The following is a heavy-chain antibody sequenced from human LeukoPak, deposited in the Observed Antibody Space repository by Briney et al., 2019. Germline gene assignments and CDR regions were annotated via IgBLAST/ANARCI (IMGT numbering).Heavy chain of an antibody. Sequence: ASVKVSCKASGYTFTGYYMHWVRQAPGQGLEWMGRINPNSGGTNYAQKFQGRVTMTRDTSISTAYMELSRLRSDDTAVYYCARADYGDYAPYYYYYYMDVWGKGTTVTVPS. V-gene: IGHV1-2*06. CDR1: GYTFTGYY. J-gene: IGHJ6*03. CDR2: INPNSGGT. D-gene: IGHD4-17*01. CDR3: ARADYGDYAPYYYYYYMDV.